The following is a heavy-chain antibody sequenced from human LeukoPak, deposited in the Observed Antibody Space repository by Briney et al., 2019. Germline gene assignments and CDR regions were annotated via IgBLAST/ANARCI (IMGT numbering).Heavy chain of an antibody. J-gene: IGHJ4*02. D-gene: IGHD3-10*01. CDR2: ISPNSGGT. CDR1: GYTFTDYN. V-gene: IGHV1-2*02. CDR3: TVWFGELTH. Sequence: GASVKVSCKASGYTFTDYNIHWERQAPGQGLEWMGWISPNSGGTNYAQKFQGRVTMTRDTSITTAYMVLSRLRSDDTAMYYCTVWFGELTHWGQGTLVTVSS.